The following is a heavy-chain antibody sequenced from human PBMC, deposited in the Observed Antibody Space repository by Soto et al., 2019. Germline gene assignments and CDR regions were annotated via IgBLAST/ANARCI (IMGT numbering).Heavy chain of an antibody. V-gene: IGHV1-2*02. Sequence: GASVKVSCKASGYTFTGYYMNWVRQAPGQGLEWMGWINPNSGGTYNAQKFQGTVAMTRDTAISTTYMERSRLRHDDTAVYYSERAMGYDSGTWGQGTLVTASS. D-gene: IGHD3-22*01. CDR1: GYTFTGYY. CDR3: ERAMGYDSGT. J-gene: IGHJ5*02. CDR2: INPNSGGT.